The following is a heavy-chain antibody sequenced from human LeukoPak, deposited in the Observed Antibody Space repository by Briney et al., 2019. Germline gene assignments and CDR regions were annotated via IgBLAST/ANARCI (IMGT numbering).Heavy chain of an antibody. CDR2: IKSKTNGGTT. D-gene: IGHD1-26*01. V-gene: IGHV3-15*01. Sequence: PGGSLRLSCAASGFTFSDYYMSWIRQAPGKGLEWVGRIKSKTNGGTTDYAAPVKGRFTISRDDSKNTLYLQMNSLKTEDTAVYYCTTDLVGATIALLDYWGQGTLVTVSS. CDR3: TTDLVGATIALLDY. CDR1: GFTFSDYY. J-gene: IGHJ4*02.